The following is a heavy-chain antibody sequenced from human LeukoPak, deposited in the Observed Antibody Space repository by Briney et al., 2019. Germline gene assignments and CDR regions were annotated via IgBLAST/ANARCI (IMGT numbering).Heavy chain of an antibody. CDR2: ISSSSTTI. D-gene: IGHD3-10*01. CDR3: ARGGRYYYGSGRPLDY. J-gene: IGHJ4*02. V-gene: IGHV3-48*01. CDR1: GFTFSSYS. Sequence: PGGSLRLSCAASGFTFSSYSMNWVRQAPGKGLEWVSYISSSSTTIYYADSVKGRFTISRDNAKNSLYLQMNSLRAEDTAVYYCARGGRYYYGSGRPLDYWGQGTLVTVSS.